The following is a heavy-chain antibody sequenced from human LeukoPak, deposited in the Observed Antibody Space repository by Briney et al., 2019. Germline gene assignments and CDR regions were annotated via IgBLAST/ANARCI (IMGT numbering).Heavy chain of an antibody. CDR3: ARGTRAVSTNGGCFDP. V-gene: IGHV3-33*01. J-gene: IGHJ5*02. D-gene: IGHD5/OR15-5a*01. CDR1: GFTFSNYA. Sequence: PGGSLRLSCAASGFTFSNYAMHWVRQGPGTGLEWLAVIWCDGSYTYYADSVKGRFTISRDNSKNTLYLLMNSLRAEDTAKYYCARGTRAVSTNGGCFDPWGQGTLVTVSS. CDR2: IWCDGSYT.